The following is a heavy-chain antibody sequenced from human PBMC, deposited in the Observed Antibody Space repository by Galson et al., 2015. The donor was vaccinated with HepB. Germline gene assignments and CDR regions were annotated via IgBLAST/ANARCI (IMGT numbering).Heavy chain of an antibody. V-gene: IGHV1-3*01. CDR1: GYTFTSYA. D-gene: IGHD5-24*01. CDR2: INAGIGNT. J-gene: IGHJ4*02. CDR3: ARSDGYPAYNFPDKY. Sequence: SVKVSCKASGYTFTSYAMHWVRQAPGQGLEWMGWINAGIGNTKYSQKFQGRVTITRDTSASTAYMELSSLRSEDTAVYYCARSDGYPAYNFPDKYWGQGTLVTVSS.